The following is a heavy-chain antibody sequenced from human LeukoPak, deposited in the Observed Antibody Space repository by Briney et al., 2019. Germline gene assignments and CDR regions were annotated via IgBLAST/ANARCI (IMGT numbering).Heavy chain of an antibody. J-gene: IGHJ5*02. CDR1: GYRFSNYD. CDR3: ARINRAHYDGSGYYLYNWFDP. V-gene: IGHV1-18*01. Sequence: ASVKVSCKASGYRFSNYDITWVRQAPGQGLEWMGWISGYNGNTNYAQNLQGRVTMTTDTSTATAYMELRSLRSDDSAIYYCARINRAHYDGSGYYLYNWFDPWGQGTLVTVSS. CDR2: ISGYNGNT. D-gene: IGHD3-22*01.